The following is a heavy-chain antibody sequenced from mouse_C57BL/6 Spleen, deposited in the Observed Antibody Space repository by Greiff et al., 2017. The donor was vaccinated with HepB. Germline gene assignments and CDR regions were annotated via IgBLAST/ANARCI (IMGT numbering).Heavy chain of an antibody. CDR1: GYSFTGYY. Sequence: EVQLQQSGPELVKPGASVKISCKASGYSFTGYYMNWVKQSPEKSLEWIGEINPSTGGTTYNQKFKAKATLTVDKSSSTAYMQLKSLTSEDSAVYYCATYYGSRGGYWGQGTTLTVSS. D-gene: IGHD1-1*01. J-gene: IGHJ2*01. CDR3: ATYYGSRGGY. CDR2: INPSTGGT. V-gene: IGHV1-42*01.